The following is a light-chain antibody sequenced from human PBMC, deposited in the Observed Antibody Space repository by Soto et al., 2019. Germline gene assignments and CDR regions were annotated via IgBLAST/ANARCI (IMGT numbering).Light chain of an antibody. CDR1: QSMSDW. J-gene: IGKJ1*01. CDR3: QQYYGYPWT. V-gene: IGKV1-5*03. Sequence: DIQMTQSPSTLSASVGDRVTITCRASQSMSDWLAWYQQKPGKAPDLLIYRTSSLKSGVPSRFSGSGSGTEFTLTISSLQPEDSATYYCQQYYGYPWTFGQGTEMEVK. CDR2: RTS.